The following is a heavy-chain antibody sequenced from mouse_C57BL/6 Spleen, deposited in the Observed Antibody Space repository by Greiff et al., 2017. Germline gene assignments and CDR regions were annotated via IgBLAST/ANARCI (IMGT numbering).Heavy chain of an antibody. Sequence: EVQLQQSGPELVKPGASVKISCKASGYTFTDYYMNWVKQSHGKSLEWIGDINPNNGGTSYNQKFKGKATLTVDKSSSTAYMELRSLTSEDSAVYYCARYYYDYVAYWGQGTLVTVSA. J-gene: IGHJ3*01. D-gene: IGHD2-4*01. CDR1: GYTFTDYY. CDR3: ARYYYDYVAY. CDR2: INPNNGGT. V-gene: IGHV1-26*01.